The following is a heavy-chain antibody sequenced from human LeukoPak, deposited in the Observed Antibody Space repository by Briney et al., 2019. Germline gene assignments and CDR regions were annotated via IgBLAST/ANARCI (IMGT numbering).Heavy chain of an antibody. CDR3: ARVPGPDDYGDYDALTPDY. V-gene: IGHV3-30*02. D-gene: IGHD4-17*01. CDR2: IRYDGSNK. CDR1: GFTFSSYG. J-gene: IGHJ4*02. Sequence: GGSLRLSFAASGFTFSSYGMHWVRQAPGKGLEWVAFIRYDGSNKYYADSVKGRFTVSRDNSKNTLYLQMNSLRAEDTAVYYCARVPGPDDYGDYDALTPDYWGQGTLVTVSS.